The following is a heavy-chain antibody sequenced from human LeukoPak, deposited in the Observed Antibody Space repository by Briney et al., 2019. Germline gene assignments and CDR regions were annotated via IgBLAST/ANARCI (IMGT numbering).Heavy chain of an antibody. CDR3: ARDGYYYDSSGPDEDSYYYYMDV. CDR2: IKQDGSEI. V-gene: IGHV3-7*03. CDR1: GFTFSSHW. J-gene: IGHJ6*03. D-gene: IGHD3-22*01. Sequence: GGSLRLSCAASGFTFSSHWMSWVRQAPGKGLEWVANIKQDGSEIYYVDSVKGRFTISRDNAKNSLYLQMNSLRAEDTALYYCARDGYYYDSSGPDEDSYYYYMDVWGKGTTVTVSS.